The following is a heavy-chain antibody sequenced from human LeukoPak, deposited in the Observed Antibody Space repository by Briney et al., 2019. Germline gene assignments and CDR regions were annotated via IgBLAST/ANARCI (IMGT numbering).Heavy chain of an antibody. D-gene: IGHD3-22*01. CDR2: INPSGGST. CDR3: ARGLNDYYDSSGKDY. CDR1: GYTFTSYD. J-gene: IGHJ4*02. Sequence: ASVKVSCKASGYTFTSYDINWVRQATGQGLEWMGIINPSGGSTSYAQKFQGRVTMTRDTSTSTVYMELSSLRSEDTAVYYCARGLNDYYDSSGKDYWGQGTLVTVSS. V-gene: IGHV1-46*01.